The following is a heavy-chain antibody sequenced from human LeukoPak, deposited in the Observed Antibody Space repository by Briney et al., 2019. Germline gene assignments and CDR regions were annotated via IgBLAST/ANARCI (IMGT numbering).Heavy chain of an antibody. D-gene: IGHD2-8*01. CDR2: SSPYNGNT. J-gene: IGHJ4*02. V-gene: IGHV1-18*01. CDR3: ARGGCTNGVCYTNLDY. Sequence: ASVKVSCKASGYTFTTYGISWVRQAPGQGLEWMGWSSPYNGNTNYAQKLRGRVTMTTDTSTSTAYMELRSLRSDDTAVYYCARGGCTNGVCYTNLDYWGQGTLVTVSS. CDR1: GYTFTTYG.